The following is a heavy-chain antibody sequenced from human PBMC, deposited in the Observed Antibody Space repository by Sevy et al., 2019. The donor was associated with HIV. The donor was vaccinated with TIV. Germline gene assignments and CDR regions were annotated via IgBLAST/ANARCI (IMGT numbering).Heavy chain of an antibody. CDR3: ARGKSGYGYALNY. CDR2: IHSGDTT. V-gene: IGHV3-66*01. D-gene: IGHD5-18*01. CDR1: GFTVNSNY. J-gene: IGHJ4*02. Sequence: GGSLRLSCAASGFTVNSNYMTWVRQAPGKGLEGVSVIHSGDTTYHADSVKDSFTISRVNFKNTLYLHMSSLRAEDTAVYYCARGKSGYGYALNYWGQGTLVTVSS.